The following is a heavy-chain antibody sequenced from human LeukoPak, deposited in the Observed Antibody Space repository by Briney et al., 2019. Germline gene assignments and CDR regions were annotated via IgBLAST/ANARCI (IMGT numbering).Heavy chain of an antibody. CDR2: INNDGSSS. CDR1: GFTFSSYW. V-gene: IGHV3-74*01. J-gene: IGHJ5*02. Sequence: GGSLRLSCAASGFTFSSYWMHWVRQAPGKGLVWVSRINNDGSSSTYADSVKGRFTISRDNAKNTLYLRMNNLRAEDTAVYFCAREYCSGGTCYPPWFDPWGQGTLVTVSS. CDR3: AREYCSGGTCYPPWFDP. D-gene: IGHD2-15*01.